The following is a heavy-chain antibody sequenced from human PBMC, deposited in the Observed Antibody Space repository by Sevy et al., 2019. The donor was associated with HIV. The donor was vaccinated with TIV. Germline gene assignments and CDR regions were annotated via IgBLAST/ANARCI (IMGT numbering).Heavy chain of an antibody. D-gene: IGHD5-12*01. CDR2: IQYDGSIQ. CDR1: GFTLSNYD. Sequence: GGSLRLSCIESGFTLSNYDIHWVRQAAGKGLEWVAFIQYDGSIQYYADSVKGRFTISRDNSKNTLYLQMNSLRPEDTAIYYCAKRGSKIGYALGYWGQGTLVTVSS. J-gene: IGHJ4*02. CDR3: AKRGSKIGYALGY. V-gene: IGHV3-30*02.